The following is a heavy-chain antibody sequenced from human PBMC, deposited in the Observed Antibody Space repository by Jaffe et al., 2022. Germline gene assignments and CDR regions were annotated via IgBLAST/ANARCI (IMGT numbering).Heavy chain of an antibody. Sequence: EVQLLESGGGLVQPGGSLRLSCAASGFTFSSYAMSWVRQAPGKGLEWVSAISGSGGSTYYADSVKGRFTISRDNSKNTLYLQMNSLRAEDTAVYYCAKVGGYDFWSGGNFDYWGQGTLVTVSS. D-gene: IGHD3-3*01. J-gene: IGHJ4*02. V-gene: IGHV3-23*01. CDR2: ISGSGGST. CDR3: AKVGGYDFWSGGNFDY. CDR1: GFTFSSYA.